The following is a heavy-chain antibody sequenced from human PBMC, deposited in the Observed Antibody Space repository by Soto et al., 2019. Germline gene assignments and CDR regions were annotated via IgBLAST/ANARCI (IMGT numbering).Heavy chain of an antibody. CDR1: GFTFNYYW. V-gene: IGHV3-74*01. J-gene: IGHJ3*01. Sequence: EVQLVESEGGLVQRGGSLRLSCAAPGFTFNYYWMHWVGQAPGQGLVWVSHIHSDGSKTTYADSVKGRFTISRDNAKNTLYLQMNSLRAEDTAVYYCVRGDRGGFDLWGQGTAVTVSS. CDR2: IHSDGSKT. CDR3: VRGDRGGFDL. D-gene: IGHD2-21*02.